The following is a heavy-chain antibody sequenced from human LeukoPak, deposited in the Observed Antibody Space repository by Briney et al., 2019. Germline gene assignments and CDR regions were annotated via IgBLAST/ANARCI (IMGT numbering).Heavy chain of an antibody. Sequence: GGSLRLSCTASGFISSNYWMTWVRQAPGKGLEWVAQINQDGSKEYYMDSVKARFTISRDNAKNSLSLQMNSLRAEDTAVYYCVRDGGVSGYDLLDYWGQGTLVTVSS. CDR1: GFISSNYW. CDR2: INQDGSKE. V-gene: IGHV3-7*01. J-gene: IGHJ4*02. CDR3: VRDGGVSGYDLLDY. D-gene: IGHD5-12*01.